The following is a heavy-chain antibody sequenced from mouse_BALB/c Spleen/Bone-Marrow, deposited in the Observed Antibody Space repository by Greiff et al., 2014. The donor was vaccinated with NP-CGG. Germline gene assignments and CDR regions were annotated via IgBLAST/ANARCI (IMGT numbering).Heavy chain of an antibody. CDR1: GFTFTDYY. Sequence: EVMLVESGGGLVQPGGSLRLSCATSGFTFTDYYMRWVRQPPGKALEWLGFISNKANGYTTEYSASVKGRFTISRDNSHSILYLQMNTPRDEDSAYYYCARHGYEDYWGQGTPLTVSA. D-gene: IGHD2-2*01. CDR2: ISNKANGYTT. J-gene: IGHJ2*01. CDR3: ARHGYEDY. V-gene: IGHV7-3*02.